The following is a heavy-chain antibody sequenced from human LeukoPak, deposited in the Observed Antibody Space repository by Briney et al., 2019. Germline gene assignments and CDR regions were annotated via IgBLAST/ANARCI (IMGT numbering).Heavy chain of an antibody. CDR1: GLTFSSYS. D-gene: IGHD1/OR15-1a*01. J-gene: IGHJ6*03. Sequence: PGGPLRLSCAASGLTFSSYSMNWVRPAPGKGLEWVSSISSSSSYIYYADSVKGRFTISRDNAKNSLYLQMNSLRAEDTAVYYCATPTNLAYYYYMDVWGKGTTVTVSS. CDR2: ISSSSSYI. V-gene: IGHV3-21*04. CDR3: ATPTNLAYYYYMDV.